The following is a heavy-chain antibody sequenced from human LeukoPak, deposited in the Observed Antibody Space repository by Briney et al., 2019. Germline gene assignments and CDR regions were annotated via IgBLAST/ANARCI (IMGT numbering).Heavy chain of an antibody. J-gene: IGHJ4*02. Sequence: GESLKISCKGSGYSFTSYWIGWVRQMPGKGLEWMGIIYPGDSDTRYSPSFQGQVTISADKSISTAYLQWSSLKASDTAMYYCARGVGLRFLEPYNFDYWGQGTLVTVSS. CDR1: GYSFTSYW. CDR2: IYPGDSDT. D-gene: IGHD3-3*01. CDR3: ARGVGLRFLEPYNFDY. V-gene: IGHV5-51*01.